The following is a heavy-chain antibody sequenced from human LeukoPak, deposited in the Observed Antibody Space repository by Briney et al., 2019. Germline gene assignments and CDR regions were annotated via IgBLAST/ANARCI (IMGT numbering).Heavy chain of an antibody. V-gene: IGHV4-39*07. Sequence: SETLSLTCTVSGGSISSSSYCWGWVRQPPGKGLEWIGCMYYSGSTHYNPSLMSRVTISVDTSKNQFSLKVNSVTAADTAVYYCARDNQGEVTLFDYWGQGTLVTVSS. CDR3: ARDNQGEVTLFDY. CDR2: MYYSGST. D-gene: IGHD2-21*02. CDR1: GGSISSSSYC. J-gene: IGHJ4*02.